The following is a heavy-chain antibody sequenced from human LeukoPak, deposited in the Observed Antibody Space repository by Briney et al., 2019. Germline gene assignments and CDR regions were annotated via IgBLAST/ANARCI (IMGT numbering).Heavy chain of an antibody. CDR1: GGSMSSYY. J-gene: IGHJ6*02. CDR2: IYYSGST. V-gene: IGHV4-59*01. D-gene: IGHD3-10*01. Sequence: SETLSLTCTVSGGSMSSYYWSWIRQPPGKGLEWIGYIYYSGSTNYNPSLKSRVTISVDTSKNQFSLKLSSVTAADTAVYYCARVGPHYYGKRYCYYGMDVWGQGTTVTVSS. CDR3: ARVGPHYYGKRYCYYGMDV.